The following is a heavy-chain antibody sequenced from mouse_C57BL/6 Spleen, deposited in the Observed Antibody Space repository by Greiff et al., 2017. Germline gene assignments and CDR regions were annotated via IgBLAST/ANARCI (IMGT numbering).Heavy chain of an antibody. D-gene: IGHD2-4*01. J-gene: IGHJ3*01. V-gene: IGHV1-26*01. CDR1: GYTFTDYY. CDR2: INPNNGGT. Sequence: VQLQQSGPELVKPGASVKISCKASGYTFTDYYMNWVKQSHGKSLEWIGDINPNNGGTSYNQKFKGKATLTVDKSSSTAYMELRSLTSEDSAVYYCASYYDYDGGPWFAYWGQGTLVTVSA. CDR3: ASYYDYDGGPWFAY.